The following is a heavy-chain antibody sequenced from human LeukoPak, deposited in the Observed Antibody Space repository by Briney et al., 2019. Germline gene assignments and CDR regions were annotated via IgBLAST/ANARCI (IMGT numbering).Heavy chain of an antibody. CDR2: IGSSGSTI. CDR3: AREMVVPAATTYYYYGMDV. CDR1: GFTFSSYE. J-gene: IGHJ6*02. D-gene: IGHD2-2*01. V-gene: IGHV3-48*03. Sequence: GGSLRLSCAASGFTFSSYEMNWVRQAPGKGLEWVSYIGSSGSTIYYADSVKGRFTISRDNAKNSLYLQMNSLRAEDTAVYYCAREMVVPAATTYYYYGMDVWGQGTTVTVSS.